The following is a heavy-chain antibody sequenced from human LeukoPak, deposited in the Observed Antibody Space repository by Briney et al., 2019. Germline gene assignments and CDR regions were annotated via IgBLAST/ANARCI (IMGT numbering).Heavy chain of an antibody. Sequence: DPSETLSLTCTVSGGSISTYYWNWIRQPPGKGLEWIGYIYSSGSTNYNPSLKSRVTISVDRSKNQFSLKLNSVTAADTAVYYCARGVPYYCDSSGYPFEYWGQGTLVTVSS. V-gene: IGHV4-59*12. CDR1: GGSISTYY. J-gene: IGHJ4*02. CDR3: ARGVPYYCDSSGYPFEY. CDR2: IYSSGST. D-gene: IGHD3-22*01.